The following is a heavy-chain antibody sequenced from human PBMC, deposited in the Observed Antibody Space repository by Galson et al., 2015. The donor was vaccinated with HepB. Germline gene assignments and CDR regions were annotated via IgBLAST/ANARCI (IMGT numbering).Heavy chain of an antibody. D-gene: IGHD3-10*01. CDR2: ISWDDLTT. CDR1: GFTFNDYT. V-gene: IGHV3-43*01. J-gene: IGHJ4*02. Sequence: SLRLSCAASGFTFNDYTMHWLRQVPEKGLEWVPLISWDDLTTYYADSVEGRFTISRDNNNNSLYLQMNSLITEDTALYYCAKEVGGSGDLAFENWGQGTLVTVSS. CDR3: AKEVGGSGDLAFEN.